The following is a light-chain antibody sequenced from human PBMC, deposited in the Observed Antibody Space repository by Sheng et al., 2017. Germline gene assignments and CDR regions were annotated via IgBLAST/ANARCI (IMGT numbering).Light chain of an antibody. CDR3: QKYNSAPLT. CDR2: AAS. CDR1: QGIRNY. J-gene: IGKJ3*01. Sequence: DIQMTQSPSSLSASVGDRVTITCRASQGIRNYLAWYQQKPGKVPKLLIYAASTFQSGVPSRFSGSGSGTDFTLTISSLQPEDVATYFCQKYNSAPLTFGPGTKVDIK. V-gene: IGKV1-27*01.